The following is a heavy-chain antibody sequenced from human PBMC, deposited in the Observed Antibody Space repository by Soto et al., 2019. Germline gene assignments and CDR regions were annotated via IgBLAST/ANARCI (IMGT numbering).Heavy chain of an antibody. CDR2: IYGGGST. CDR1: GFTVSGNY. D-gene: IGHD3-16*01. V-gene: IGHV3-66*04. Sequence: EVPLVESGGGLVQPGGSLRLSCAASGFTVSGNYMTWVRQAPGKGLEWVSVIYGGGSTYYADSVKGRFTISSDHSIDTLYLQMTSLRAEDTAVYYCARLIPGLRWGQGTLVTVSS. J-gene: IGHJ4*02. CDR3: ARLIPGLR.